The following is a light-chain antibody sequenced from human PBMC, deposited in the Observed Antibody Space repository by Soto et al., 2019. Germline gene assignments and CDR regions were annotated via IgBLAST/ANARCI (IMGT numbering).Light chain of an antibody. Sequence: QSVLTQPASVSESPGQSITISCTGTSSDVGGYNFVSWYQQHPGKAPKLMIYDVSHRPSGISNRFSGSKSGNTASLTISGLQAEDEADYYCSSYTTSSSGVVFGGGTKHTVL. CDR2: DVS. J-gene: IGLJ2*01. CDR3: SSYTTSSSGVV. V-gene: IGLV2-14*01. CDR1: SSDVGGYNF.